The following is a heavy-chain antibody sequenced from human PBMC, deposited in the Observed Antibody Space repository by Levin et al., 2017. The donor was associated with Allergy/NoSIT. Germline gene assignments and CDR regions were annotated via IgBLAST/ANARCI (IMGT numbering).Heavy chain of an antibody. CDR3: ADRKTGYFEY. J-gene: IGHJ4*02. D-gene: IGHD3-22*01. CDR1: GFTFSNYA. V-gene: IGHV3-23*01. CDR2: ISSGSSGGANT. Sequence: GGSLRLSCTTSGFTFSNYAMSWVRQAPGKGLEWVSAISSGSSGGANTNYADSVRGRFTISRDNSKNTLYLQMNSLRAEDTGVYYCADRKTGYFEYWGQGTLVTASS.